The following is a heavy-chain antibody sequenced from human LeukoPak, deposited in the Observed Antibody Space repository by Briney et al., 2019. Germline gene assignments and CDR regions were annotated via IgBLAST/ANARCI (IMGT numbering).Heavy chain of an antibody. CDR1: GLTISGHW. D-gene: IGHD2-2*02. V-gene: IGHV3-7*01. Sequence: GGSLRLSCAASGLTISGHWMAWVRQAPGKGLEWVAGIKEDGSEAHYVDSVKGRFTISRDNAKNSLYLQMNSLRAEDTAVYYCARVGDLSLPAAILFDYWGQGTLVTVSS. CDR3: ARVGDLSLPAAILFDY. CDR2: IKEDGSEA. J-gene: IGHJ4*02.